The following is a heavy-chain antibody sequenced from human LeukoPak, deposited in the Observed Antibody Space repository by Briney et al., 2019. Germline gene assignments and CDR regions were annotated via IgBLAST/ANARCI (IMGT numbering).Heavy chain of an antibody. CDR2: ISNNGGYT. CDR3: ASLTITMVRGVNDY. Sequence: GGSLRLSCAASGFTFSSSAMSWVRQAPGKGLEWVSAISNNGGYTYYADSVQGRFTISRDNSKSTLCLQMNSLRAEDTAVYYCASLTITMVRGVNDYWGQGTLVTVSS. CDR1: GFTFSSSA. V-gene: IGHV3-23*01. D-gene: IGHD3-10*01. J-gene: IGHJ4*02.